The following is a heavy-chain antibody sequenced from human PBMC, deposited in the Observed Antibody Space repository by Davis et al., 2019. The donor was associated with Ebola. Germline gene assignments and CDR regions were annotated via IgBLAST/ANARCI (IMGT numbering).Heavy chain of an antibody. CDR2: IYPGDSDT. D-gene: IGHD6-19*01. J-gene: IGHJ4*02. CDR1: GYSFTTKW. V-gene: IGHV5-51*01. CDR3: ARGSRGIAVAGAMDY. Sequence: KVSCKTSGYSFTTKWIGWVRQMPGKGLEWMGIIYPGDSDTRYSPSFQGQVTISADKSISTAYLQWNSLKASDTAMYYCARGSRGIAVAGAMDYWGQGTLVTVSS.